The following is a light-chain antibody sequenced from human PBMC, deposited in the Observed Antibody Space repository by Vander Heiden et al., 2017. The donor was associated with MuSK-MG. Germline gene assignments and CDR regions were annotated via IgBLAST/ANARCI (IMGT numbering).Light chain of an antibody. CDR1: QDISNW. V-gene: IGKV1-12*01. Sequence: DIQRTQSPSPVSASGGDRVIITCRASQDISNWLAWYQQKPGKAPNLLIYGASSLQSGVPSRFSGSGSGTDFTLTISSLQPEDFATHYCQQADSFPYTFGQGTKMEIK. J-gene: IGKJ2*01. CDR3: QQADSFPYT. CDR2: GAS.